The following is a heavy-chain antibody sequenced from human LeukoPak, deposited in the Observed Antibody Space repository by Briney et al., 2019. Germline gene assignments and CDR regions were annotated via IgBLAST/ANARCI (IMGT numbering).Heavy chain of an antibody. J-gene: IGHJ6*02. CDR1: GYTFTGYY. CDR2: INPNSGGT. Sequence: ASVKVSCKASGYTFTGYYMHWVRQAPGQGLEWMGWINPNSGGTNYAQRFQGRVTMTRDTSISTAYMELSRLRSDDTAVYYCAMTTHCSSTSCYQYYYYYGMDVWGQGTTVTVPS. D-gene: IGHD2-2*01. V-gene: IGHV1-2*02. CDR3: AMTTHCSSTSCYQYYYYYGMDV.